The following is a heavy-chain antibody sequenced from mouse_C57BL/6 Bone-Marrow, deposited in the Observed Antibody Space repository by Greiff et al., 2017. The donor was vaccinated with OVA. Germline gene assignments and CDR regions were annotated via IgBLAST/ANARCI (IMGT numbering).Heavy chain of an antibody. CDR1: GFNIKDDY. J-gene: IGHJ1*03. V-gene: IGHV14-4*01. CDR3: TFDPHWYFDV. Sequence: VQLKESGAELVRPGASVKLSCTASGFNIKDDYMHWVKQRPEQGLEWIGWIDPENGDTEYASKFQGKATITADTSSNTAYLQLSSLTSEDTAVYYCTFDPHWYFDVWGTGTTVTVSS. CDR2: IDPENGDT.